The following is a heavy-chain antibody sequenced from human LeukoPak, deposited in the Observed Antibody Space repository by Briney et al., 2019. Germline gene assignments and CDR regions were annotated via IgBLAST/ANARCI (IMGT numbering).Heavy chain of an antibody. V-gene: IGHV3-48*03. Sequence: GGSLRLSCAASGFTFSSYEMNWVRQAPGKGLEWVSYITGSGSTIYYADFVEGRFTISRDNDKNSLYLQMNSQRVEDTAVYYCARYYGSESYFAPPFDYWRQATLVTVSS. J-gene: IGHJ4*02. CDR2: ITGSGSTI. CDR3: ARYYGSESYFAPPFDY. CDR1: GFTFSSYE. D-gene: IGHD3-10*01.